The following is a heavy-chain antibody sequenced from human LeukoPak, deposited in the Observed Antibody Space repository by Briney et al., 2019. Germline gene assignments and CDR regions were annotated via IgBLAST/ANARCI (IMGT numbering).Heavy chain of an antibody. Sequence: SVKVSCKASGGTFSSYTISWVPQAPGQGLEWMGRIIPILGIANYAQKFQGRVTITADKSTSTAYMELSSLRSEDTAVYYCARGRQQLVLYNWFDPWGQGTLVTVSS. CDR1: GGTFSSYT. CDR2: IIPILGIA. V-gene: IGHV1-69*02. J-gene: IGHJ5*02. CDR3: ARGRQQLVLYNWFDP. D-gene: IGHD6-13*01.